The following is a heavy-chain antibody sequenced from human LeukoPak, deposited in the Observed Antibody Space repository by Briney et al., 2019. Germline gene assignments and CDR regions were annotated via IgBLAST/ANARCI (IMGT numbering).Heavy chain of an antibody. J-gene: IGHJ4*02. CDR2: ISGSGNTR. CDR1: GFSFSIYE. V-gene: IGHV3-48*03. D-gene: IGHD2-15*01. CDR3: AKDMDSRIVVVAQNYDY. Sequence: SGGSLRLSCAASGFSFSIYEMHWVRQAPGKGLECISSISGSGNTRNYADPVKGRFTISRDNAKNAVYLQMNSLRAEDTAVYYCAKDMDSRIVVVAQNYDYWGQGTLVTVSS.